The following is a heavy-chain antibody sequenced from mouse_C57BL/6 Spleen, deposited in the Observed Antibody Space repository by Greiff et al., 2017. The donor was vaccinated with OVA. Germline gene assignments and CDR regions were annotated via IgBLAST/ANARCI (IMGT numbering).Heavy chain of an antibody. J-gene: IGHJ1*03. CDR3: ARHYYDYGYWYFDV. V-gene: IGHV2-6-1*01. CDR1: GFSLTSYG. Sequence: QVHVKQSGPGLVAPSQSLSITCTVSGFSLTSYGVHWVRQPPGKGLEWLVVIWSDGSTTYNSALKSRLSISKDNSKSQVFLKMNSLQTDDTAMYYCARHYYDYGYWYFDVWGTGTTVTVSS. CDR2: IWSDGST. D-gene: IGHD2-4*01.